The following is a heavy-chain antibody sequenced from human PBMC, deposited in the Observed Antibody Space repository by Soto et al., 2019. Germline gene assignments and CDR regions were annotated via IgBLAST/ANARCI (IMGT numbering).Heavy chain of an antibody. CDR1: GGSLCSGGYY. V-gene: IGHV4-31*03. CDR3: ARGSFSSSSSWFDP. Sequence: TLSVTCTVSGGSLCSGGYYWSWIRQHPGKGLEWIGYIYYSGRTYYNPSLHSRVSIAVDTTENQFSLKLTSVTAEDTSVYYCARGSFSSSSSWFDPWGRGTLVTVSA. J-gene: IGHJ5*02. CDR2: IYYSGRT. D-gene: IGHD6-6*01.